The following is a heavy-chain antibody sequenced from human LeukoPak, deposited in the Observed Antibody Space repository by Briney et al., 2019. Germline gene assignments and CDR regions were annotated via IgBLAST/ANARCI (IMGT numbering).Heavy chain of an antibody. CDR3: ARDGITYEFDY. CDR2: IKQDGSEK. D-gene: IGHD1-26*01. V-gene: IGHV3-7*01. J-gene: IGHJ4*02. CDR1: GSTFRSYW. Sequence: GGSLRLSCAACGSTFRSYWMSWVRQAPGKGLEWVANIKQDGSEKYYVDSVKGRFTISRDNAKNSLYLQMNSLRAEDTAVYYCARDGITYEFDYWGQGTLVTVSS.